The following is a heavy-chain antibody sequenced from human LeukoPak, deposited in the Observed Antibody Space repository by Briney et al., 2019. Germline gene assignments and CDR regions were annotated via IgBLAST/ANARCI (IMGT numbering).Heavy chain of an antibody. CDR1: GFTFSSYS. CDR3: ARAALTYYDFWSGYYPFDY. V-gene: IGHV3-21*01. J-gene: IGHJ4*02. Sequence: GGSLRLSCAASGFTFSSYSMNWVRQAPGKGLEWVSSISSSSSYIYYADSVKGRFTISRDNAKNSLYLQMNSLRAEDTAVYYCARAALTYYDFWSGYYPFDYWGQGTLVTVSS. D-gene: IGHD3-3*01. CDR2: ISSSSSYI.